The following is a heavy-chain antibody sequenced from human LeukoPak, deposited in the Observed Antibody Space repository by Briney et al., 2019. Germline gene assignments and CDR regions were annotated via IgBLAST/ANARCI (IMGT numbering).Heavy chain of an antibody. D-gene: IGHD6-13*01. J-gene: IGHJ4*02. CDR3: VSLAAGRFDY. V-gene: IGHV1-2*02. CDR1: GYTFIAYY. CDR2: INPNRGDT. Sequence: GASEKVSCKASGYTFIAYYIHWVRQAPGQGLEWMGWINPNRGDTKYAQKFQGRVTMTRDTSINTAYMELNSLGYDDTAVYYCVSLAAGRFDYWGQGALVTVSS.